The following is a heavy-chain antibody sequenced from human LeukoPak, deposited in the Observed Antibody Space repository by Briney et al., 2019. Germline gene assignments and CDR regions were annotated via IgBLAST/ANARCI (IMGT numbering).Heavy chain of an antibody. D-gene: IGHD3-16*01. V-gene: IGHV3-23*01. Sequence: QAGGSLRLSCAASGFTFSSYGMSWVRQAPGKGLEWVSAISGSGGSTYYADSVKGRFTISRDNAKNSLYLQMNSLRAEDTAVYYCARDTFSTVAQYYYYYMDVWGKGTTVTISS. CDR2: ISGSGGST. J-gene: IGHJ6*03. CDR3: ARDTFSTVAQYYYYYMDV. CDR1: GFTFSSYG.